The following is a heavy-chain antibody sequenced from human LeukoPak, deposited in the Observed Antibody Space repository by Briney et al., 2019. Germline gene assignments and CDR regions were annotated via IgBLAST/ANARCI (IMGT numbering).Heavy chain of an antibody. D-gene: IGHD3-10*01. Sequence: SETLSLTCTVSGGSISSGSYYWGWIRQPAGKGLEWIGRIYTSGSINYNPSLKSRVTISLDTSKNQFSLKLSSVTAADTAVYYCARVSSSGVWDYWGQGTQVTVSS. CDR1: GGSISSGSYY. CDR2: IYTSGSI. CDR3: ARVSSSGVWDY. J-gene: IGHJ4*02. V-gene: IGHV4-61*02.